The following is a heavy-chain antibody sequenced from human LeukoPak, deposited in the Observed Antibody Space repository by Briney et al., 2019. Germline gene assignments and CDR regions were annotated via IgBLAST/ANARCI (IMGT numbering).Heavy chain of an antibody. CDR3: ARSSEGRYYYDSSGFSYYFYYMDV. Sequence: SETLSLTCSVSGGSVSTYYWSWIRQPPGKGLEWVGSIHESGSSNSNSSLKSRVTISLDTSKNQFSLRLSSVIVADTAVYYCARSSEGRYYYDSSGFSYYFYYMDVWGKGTTVTISS. CDR1: GGSVSTYY. V-gene: IGHV4-59*02. J-gene: IGHJ6*03. D-gene: IGHD3-22*01. CDR2: IHESGSS.